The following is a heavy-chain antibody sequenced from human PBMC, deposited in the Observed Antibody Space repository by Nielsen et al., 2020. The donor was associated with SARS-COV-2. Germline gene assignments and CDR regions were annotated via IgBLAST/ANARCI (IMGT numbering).Heavy chain of an antibody. CDR3: ARESGLDTTDN. D-gene: IGHD3/OR15-3a*01. J-gene: IGHJ4*02. CDR2: IYHSGST. CDR1: GGSISSSNW. Sequence: GSLRLSCAVSGGSISSSNWWSWVRQPPGKGLEWIGEIYHSGSTNYNPSLKSRVTISVDKSKNQFSLKMSSVTAADTAVYYCARESGLDTTDNWGQGVLVTVSS. V-gene: IGHV4-4*02.